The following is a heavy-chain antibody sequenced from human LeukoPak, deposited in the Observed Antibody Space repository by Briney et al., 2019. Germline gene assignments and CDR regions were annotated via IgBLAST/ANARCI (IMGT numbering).Heavy chain of an antibody. V-gene: IGHV1-46*01. CDR3: ARGGRRGVVTATHDAFDI. CDR1: GYTFTIYY. CDR2: INLSGGST. D-gene: IGHD2-21*02. J-gene: IGHJ3*02. Sequence: ASVTVSFTASGYTFTIYYMHWVRQAPGHGLERMGIINLSGGSTSYAQKFQGRVTMTRDTSTSTVYMELSSLRSEDTAVYYCARGGRRGVVTATHDAFDIWGQGTMVTVSS.